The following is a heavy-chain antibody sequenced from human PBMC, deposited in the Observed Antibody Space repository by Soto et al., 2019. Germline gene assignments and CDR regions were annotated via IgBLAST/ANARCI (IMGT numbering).Heavy chain of an antibody. V-gene: IGHV3-30*04. J-gene: IGHJ6*02. CDR2: ISYDGSNK. Sequence: QVQLVESGGGVVQPGRSLRLSCAASGFIFSSYAMHWVRQAPGKGLEWVTVISYDGSNKYYTDSVKGRFTISRDNSKNTVFLQMNSLRAEDTAVYYCARGDRSGSSPTYSMNIWGQRTTVTVSS. D-gene: IGHD3-22*01. CDR3: ARGDRSGSSPTYSMNI. CDR1: GFIFSSYA.